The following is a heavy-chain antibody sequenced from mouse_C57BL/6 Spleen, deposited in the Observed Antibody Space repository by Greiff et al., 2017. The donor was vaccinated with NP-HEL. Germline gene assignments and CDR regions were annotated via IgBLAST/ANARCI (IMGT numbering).Heavy chain of an antibody. CDR2: IDPSDSYT. CDR3: ARGGGAQATFAY. CDR1: GYTFTSYW. D-gene: IGHD3-2*02. Sequence: QVQLQQSGAELVKPGASVKLSCKASGYTFTSYWMQWVKQRPGQGLEWIGEIDPSDSYTNYNQKFKGKATLTVDTSSRTAYMQLSSLTSEDSAVYYCARGGGAQATFAYWGQGTLVTVSA. V-gene: IGHV1-50*01. J-gene: IGHJ3*01.